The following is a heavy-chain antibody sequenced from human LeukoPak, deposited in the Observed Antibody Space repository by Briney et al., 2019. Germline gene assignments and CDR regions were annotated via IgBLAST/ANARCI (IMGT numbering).Heavy chain of an antibody. J-gene: IGHJ4*02. V-gene: IGHV3-30*18. D-gene: IGHD3-22*01. CDR3: AKGPDSSGYYYYVDY. Sequence: QPGRSLRLSCAASGFTFSIYGMHWVRQAPGKGLEWVAVISYDGSDKYYADSVKGGFTISRDNSKNTLYLQMNGLRAEDTAVYYCAKGPDSSGYYYYVDYWGRGTLVTVSS. CDR1: GFTFSIYG. CDR2: ISYDGSDK.